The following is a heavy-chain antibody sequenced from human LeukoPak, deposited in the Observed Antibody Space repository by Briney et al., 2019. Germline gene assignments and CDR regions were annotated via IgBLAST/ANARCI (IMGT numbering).Heavy chain of an antibody. V-gene: IGHV3-7*01. CDR3: ARLREIPVFGVVTKSTSYFDY. Sequence: GGSLRLSCAACGFTFNNYWMSWVRQAPGKGLELVANIKQDRSEKYYVDFVKGRFTISRDNAKNSLYLQMNSLRAEDTAVYYCARLREIPVFGVVTKSTSYFDYWGQGTMVTVSS. J-gene: IGHJ4*02. CDR1: GFTFNNYW. D-gene: IGHD3-3*01. CDR2: IKQDRSEK.